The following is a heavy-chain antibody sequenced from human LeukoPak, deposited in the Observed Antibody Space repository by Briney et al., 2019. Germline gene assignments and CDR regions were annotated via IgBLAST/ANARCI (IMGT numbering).Heavy chain of an antibody. J-gene: IGHJ5*02. Sequence: PSETLSLTCTVSGGSISSYYWSLIRQPARKGLEWIGRIYPSGSTNYNPSLKRRVTMSVDTSKNQFSLRLSSVTAADTAVYFCAREIQIAAAEMFDPWGQGTLVTVSS. CDR2: IYPSGST. CDR1: GGSISSYY. CDR3: AREIQIAAAEMFDP. V-gene: IGHV4-4*07. D-gene: IGHD6-13*01.